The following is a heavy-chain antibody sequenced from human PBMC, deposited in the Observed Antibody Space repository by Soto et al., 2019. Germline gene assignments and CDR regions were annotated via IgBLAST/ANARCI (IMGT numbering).Heavy chain of an antibody. Sequence: EVQLVESGGGLVQPGGSLRLSCAASEFTVSSHYMSWVRQAPGKGLEWVSVIYSGGSTYYADSVKGRFTISRDNSKNTLYLKMNSRRAEDTAVYYCARLGPIAAAGTDYWGQGTLVTVSS. J-gene: IGHJ4*02. CDR3: ARLGPIAAAGTDY. D-gene: IGHD6-13*01. V-gene: IGHV3-66*01. CDR2: IYSGGST. CDR1: EFTVSSHY.